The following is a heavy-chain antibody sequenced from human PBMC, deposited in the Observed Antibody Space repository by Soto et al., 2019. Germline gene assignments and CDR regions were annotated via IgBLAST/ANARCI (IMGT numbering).Heavy chain of an antibody. CDR3: ARAGGLGAVAVDY. J-gene: IGHJ4*02. CDR2: IYHGST. V-gene: IGHV4-30-2*01. D-gene: IGHD6-19*01. CDR1: GGSISSGCYS. Sequence: QLQLQESGSGLVKPSQTLSLTCAVSGGSISSGCYSWSWIRQPPGKGLEWIGYIYHGSTHYNPSLKSRVIISVDRPKNQFSLKVRSVAAAATAVYYCARAGGLGAVAVDYWGQGSLVTVSS.